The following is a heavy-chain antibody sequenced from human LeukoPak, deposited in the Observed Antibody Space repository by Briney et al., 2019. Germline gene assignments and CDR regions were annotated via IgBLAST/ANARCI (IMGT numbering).Heavy chain of an antibody. D-gene: IGHD3-16*01. Sequence: KPGGSLRLSCAASGFTFSDYYMSWIRQAPGKGLEWLSYISSGGSSIYYADSVKGRFTISRDNAKNLLYLQMNSLRAEDTAVYYCARKVWVSNYYFDYWGQGTLVTVSS. V-gene: IGHV3-11*04. CDR1: GFTFSDYY. CDR2: ISSGGSSI. J-gene: IGHJ4*02. CDR3: ARKVWVSNYYFDY.